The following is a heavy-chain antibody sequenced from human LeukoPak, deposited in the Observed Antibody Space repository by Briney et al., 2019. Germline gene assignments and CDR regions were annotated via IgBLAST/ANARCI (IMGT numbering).Heavy chain of an antibody. J-gene: IGHJ4*02. CDR1: GFTFSSYS. CDR2: ISSSSSTI. CDR3: ARVPVYYYGSGGY. Sequence: PGGSLRLSCAASGFTFSSYSMNWVRQAPGKGLEWVSYISSSSSTIYYADSVKGRFTISRDNAKNSLYLQMNSLRAEDTAVYYCARVPVYYYGSGGYWGQGTLVTVSS. V-gene: IGHV3-48*01. D-gene: IGHD3-10*01.